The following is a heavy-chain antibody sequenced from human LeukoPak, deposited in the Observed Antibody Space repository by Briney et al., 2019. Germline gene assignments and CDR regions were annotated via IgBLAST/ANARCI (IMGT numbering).Heavy chain of an antibody. D-gene: IGHD3-22*01. CDR1: GFTFSDYY. CDR2: ISSSGSTI. CDR3: ARGLARTYYYDSSGYYMTHCFDY. J-gene: IGHJ4*02. Sequence: GGSLRLSCAASGFTFSDYYMSWIRQAPGKGLEWVSYISSSGSTIYYADSVKGRFTISRDNAKNSLYLQMNSLRAEDTAVYYCARGLARTYYYDSSGYYMTHCFDYWGQGTLVTVSS. V-gene: IGHV3-11*01.